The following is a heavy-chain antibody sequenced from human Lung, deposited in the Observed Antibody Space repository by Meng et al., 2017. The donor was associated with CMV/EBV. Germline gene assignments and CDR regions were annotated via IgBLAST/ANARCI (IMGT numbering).Heavy chain of an antibody. J-gene: IGHJ6*02. CDR3: ARGRAGYYYYGMDV. D-gene: IGHD6-19*01. CDR2: MNPNSGNT. CDR1: GYTFTSYD. V-gene: IGHV1-8*03. Sequence: ASAKVSCNASGYTFTSYDSNWVRQATGQGLEWMGWMNPNSGNTGYAQKFQGRVTITRNTSISTAYMELSSLRSEDTAVYYCARGRAGYYYYGMDVWGLGTTVTVSS.